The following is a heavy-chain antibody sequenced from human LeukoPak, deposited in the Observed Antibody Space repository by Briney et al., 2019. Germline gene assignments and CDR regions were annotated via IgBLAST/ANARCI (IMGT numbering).Heavy chain of an antibody. D-gene: IGHD2-2*01. CDR1: GFTFSSYA. CDR3: AKPRGSSREGYHYYMDV. Sequence: PGGSLRLSCAASGFTFSSYAMSWVRQAPGKGLEWVSAISGSGGSTYYADSVKGRFTISRDNSKNTLYLQMNSLRAEDTAVYYCAKPRGSSREGYHYYMDVWGKGTTVTVSS. CDR2: ISGSGGST. J-gene: IGHJ6*03. V-gene: IGHV3-23*01.